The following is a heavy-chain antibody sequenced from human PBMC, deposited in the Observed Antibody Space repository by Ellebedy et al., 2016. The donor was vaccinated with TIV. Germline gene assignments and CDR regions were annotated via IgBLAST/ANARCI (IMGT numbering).Heavy chain of an antibody. Sequence: GESLKISCAASGFTFSSYSMNWVRQAPGKGLEWVSSISSSSYIYYADSVKGRFTISRDNAKNSLYLQMNSLRAEDTAVYYCARHTDYALDYWGQGALVTVSS. J-gene: IGHJ4*02. D-gene: IGHD4-17*01. CDR3: ARHTDYALDY. CDR2: ISSSSYI. CDR1: GFTFSSYS. V-gene: IGHV3-21*01.